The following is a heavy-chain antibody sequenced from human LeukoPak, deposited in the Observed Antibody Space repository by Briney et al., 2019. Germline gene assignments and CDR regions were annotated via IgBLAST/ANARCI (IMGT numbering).Heavy chain of an antibody. CDR3: ARDPLYYDSYYYYYGMDV. CDR1: GYTFTSYG. V-gene: IGHV1-18*01. Sequence: ASVKVSCKASGYTFTSYGISWVRQAPGQGLEWMGWNSAYNGNTNYAQKLQGRVTMTTDTSTSTAYMELRSLRSDDTAVYYCARDPLYYDSYYYYYGMDVWGQGTTVTVSS. D-gene: IGHD3-3*01. J-gene: IGHJ6*02. CDR2: NSAYNGNT.